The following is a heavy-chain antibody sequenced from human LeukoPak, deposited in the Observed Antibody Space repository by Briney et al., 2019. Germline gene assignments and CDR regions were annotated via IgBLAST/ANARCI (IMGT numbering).Heavy chain of an antibody. Sequence: GASVKVSCKASGYTFTSYDINWVRQATGQGLEWMGWMNPNSGNTGYAQKFQGRVTITRNTSISTAYMELSSLRSEDTAVYYCARDPRFLTGDYYDSSGGYFDYWGQGTLVTVSS. V-gene: IGHV1-8*03. D-gene: IGHD3-22*01. CDR2: MNPNSGNT. J-gene: IGHJ4*02. CDR3: ARDPRFLTGDYYDSSGGYFDY. CDR1: GYTFTSYD.